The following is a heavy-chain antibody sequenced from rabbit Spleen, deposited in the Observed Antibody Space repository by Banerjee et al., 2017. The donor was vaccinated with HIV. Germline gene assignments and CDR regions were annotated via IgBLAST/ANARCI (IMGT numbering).Heavy chain of an antibody. V-gene: IGHV1S45*01. CDR2: IYTGNAKT. CDR3: ARAGYAGSDL. CDR1: GFSFSSGYD. J-gene: IGHJ4*01. D-gene: IGHD4-2*01. Sequence: QQQLVESGGGLVKPGASLTLTCKASGFSFSSGYDICWVRQAPGKGLEWIACIYTGNAKTYYASWAKGRFTISSDNAQNTVDLQMSGLTAADTATYFCARAGYAGSDLWGPGTL.